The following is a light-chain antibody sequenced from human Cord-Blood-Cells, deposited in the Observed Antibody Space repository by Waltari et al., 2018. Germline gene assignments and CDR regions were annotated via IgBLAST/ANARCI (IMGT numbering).Light chain of an antibody. CDR3: QQSYSTPYT. CDR1: QSISSY. V-gene: IGKV1-39*01. CDR2: AAS. Sequence: DIQMTQSPSSLSASVGARVTITCRESQSISSYLNWYQQKPGKAPKLLIYAASSLQSGVPSRFSGSGSGTDFTLTSSSLQPEYFATYYCQQSYSTPYTFGQGTKLEIK. J-gene: IGKJ2*01.